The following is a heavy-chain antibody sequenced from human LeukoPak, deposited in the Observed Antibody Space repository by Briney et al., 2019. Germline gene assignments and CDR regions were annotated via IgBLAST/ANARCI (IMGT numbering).Heavy chain of an antibody. CDR2: IYTSGST. J-gene: IGHJ4*02. D-gene: IGHD6-19*01. V-gene: IGHV4-4*07. Sequence: SEILSLTCTVSGGSISSYYWSLIRQPAGKGLEWIGRIYTSGSTNYNPSLKSRLTMSVDTSKNQFSLKLSSVTAADTAVYYCASSPLSVAGDTFDYWGQGSLVTVSS. CDR3: ASSPLSVAGDTFDY. CDR1: GGSISSYY.